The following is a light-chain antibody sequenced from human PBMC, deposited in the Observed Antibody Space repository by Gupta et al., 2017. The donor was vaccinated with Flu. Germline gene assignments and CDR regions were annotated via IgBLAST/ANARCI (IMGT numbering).Light chain of an antibody. V-gene: IGKV4-1*01. CDR1: QSVLYSSNNKNY. CDR3: QQDYSTPQFT. CDR2: WAS. J-gene: IGKJ3*01. Sequence: DIVMTQSPDSLAVSLGERATINCKSSQSVLYSSNNKNYLAWYQQKPGQPPKLLIYWASTREAGVPDRFRGRGSGTDFTLTIRRRQAENVAVYYCQQDYSTPQFTFGPGTKVDIK.